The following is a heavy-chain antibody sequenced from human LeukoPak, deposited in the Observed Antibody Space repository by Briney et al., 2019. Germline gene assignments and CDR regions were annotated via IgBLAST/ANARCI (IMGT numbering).Heavy chain of an antibody. CDR3: ARVDTMVRGVINWFDP. Sequence: SETLSLTCTVSGGSINSVGNYWSWVRQYPGEGLEWIGNIYYSGNTYYNPSLNSRLTISVDTSKNQFSLRLDSVTAADTAVYYCARVDTMVRGVINWFDPWGQGTLVIVSS. D-gene: IGHD3-10*01. CDR1: GGSINSVGNY. V-gene: IGHV4-31*03. CDR2: IYYSGNT. J-gene: IGHJ5*02.